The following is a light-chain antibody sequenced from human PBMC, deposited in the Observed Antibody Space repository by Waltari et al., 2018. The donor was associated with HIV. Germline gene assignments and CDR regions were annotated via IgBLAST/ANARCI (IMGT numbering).Light chain of an antibody. CDR2: WAS. V-gene: IGKV4-1*01. CDR1: RTVYFNSNNQNY. Sequence: DIVMTQSPDSLPVSLGERATMNCRSSRTVYFNSNNQNYLAWYQQKPGQSPKVLIYWASPRASGVPGRFSGSGSGTDFNLTISSLQADDVAVYYCQQYYTIESTFGGGTKVEIK. CDR3: QQYYTIEST. J-gene: IGKJ4*01.